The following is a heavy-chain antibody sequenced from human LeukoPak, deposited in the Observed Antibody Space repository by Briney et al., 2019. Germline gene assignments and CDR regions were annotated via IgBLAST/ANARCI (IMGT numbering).Heavy chain of an antibody. CDR3: AREKRERVVPAAMYYYYYYMDV. CDR1: GGSISSSSYY. V-gene: IGHV4-39*02. D-gene: IGHD2-2*01. Sequence: PSETLSLTCTVSGGSISSSSYYWGWISQPPGKGLDWIGSIYYGGITYYNPSLKSRVTISVDTSKNQFSLKLSSVTAADTAVYYCAREKRERVVPAAMYYYYYYMDVWGKGTTVTVSS. CDR2: IYYGGIT. J-gene: IGHJ6*03.